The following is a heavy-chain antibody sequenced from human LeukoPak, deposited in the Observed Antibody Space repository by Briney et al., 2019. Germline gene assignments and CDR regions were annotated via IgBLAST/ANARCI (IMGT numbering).Heavy chain of an antibody. J-gene: IGHJ4*02. Sequence: PGGSLRLSCAASGFTFSRYWMHWVRQAPGKGLVWVSRIDSDGTNRDYADSVKGRFTISRDNAKNTVYLQMNSLRDEDTAVYYCEGGATGLSEYWGQGSLVTVSS. CDR1: GFTFSRYW. CDR3: EGGATGLSEY. CDR2: IDSDGTNR. V-gene: IGHV3-74*01. D-gene: IGHD3-9*01.